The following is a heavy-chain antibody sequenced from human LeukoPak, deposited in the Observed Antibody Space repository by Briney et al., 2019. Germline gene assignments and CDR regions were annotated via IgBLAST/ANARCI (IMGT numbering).Heavy chain of an antibody. CDR2: IYPVDSAT. V-gene: IGHV5-51*01. Sequence: GESLKISCKGSGYRFTSYWIGWVRQMPGKALEWMGIIYPVDSATSYSPSFQGQAPISAAKPISTAYLQWTGLKAWETVMLYCARRWYGTGSDIVYWGQGTLVTVSS. CDR3: ARRWYGTGSDIVY. J-gene: IGHJ4*02. D-gene: IGHD3-10*01. CDR1: GYRFTSYW.